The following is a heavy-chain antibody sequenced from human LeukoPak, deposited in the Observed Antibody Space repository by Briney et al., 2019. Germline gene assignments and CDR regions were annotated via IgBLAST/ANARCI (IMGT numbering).Heavy chain of an antibody. CDR1: GFTFSSCA. Sequence: GGSLRLSCAASGFTFSSCAMSWVRQAPGEGLEWVSNIIGSGGSTFYADSVKGRFTISRDNSENTLYLQMNSLRAEDTAVYYCAKDQTYYYDSSGYWWGQGTLVTVSS. J-gene: IGHJ4*02. D-gene: IGHD3-22*01. V-gene: IGHV3-23*01. CDR2: IIGSGGST. CDR3: AKDQTYYYDSSGYW.